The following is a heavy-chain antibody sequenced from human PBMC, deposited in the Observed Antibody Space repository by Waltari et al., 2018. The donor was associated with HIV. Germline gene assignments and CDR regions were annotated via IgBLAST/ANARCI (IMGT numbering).Heavy chain of an antibody. CDR2: ISSSGSYI. V-gene: IGHV3-21*01. CDR1: GFTFRSYS. CDR3: ARVWYSSSRGEPDH. J-gene: IGHJ4*02. Sequence: EVQLVESGGGLVKPGGSLRLSCVVSGFTFRSYSLNWVRQAPGKGLEWVSAISSSGSYIYYADSLKGRFTISRDNAKNSLYLQMNSLRAEDTAVYYCARVWYSSSRGEPDHWGQGALVTVSS. D-gene: IGHD6-13*01.